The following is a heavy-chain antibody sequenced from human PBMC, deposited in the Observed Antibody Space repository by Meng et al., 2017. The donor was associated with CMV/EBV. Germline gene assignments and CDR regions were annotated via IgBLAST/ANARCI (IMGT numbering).Heavy chain of an antibody. CDR1: GFTFSSYA. V-gene: IGHV3-30*04. D-gene: IGHD6-19*01. J-gene: IGHJ4*02. CDR3: ARDPRLWVAGANPLYYFDY. Sequence: GESLKISCAASGFTFSSYAMHWVRPAPGKGLEWAAVISYDGSNKYYADSVKGRFTSSRDNSKNTLYLQMNSLRAEDTAVYYCARDPRLWVAGANPLYYFDYWGQGTLVTVSS. CDR2: ISYDGSNK.